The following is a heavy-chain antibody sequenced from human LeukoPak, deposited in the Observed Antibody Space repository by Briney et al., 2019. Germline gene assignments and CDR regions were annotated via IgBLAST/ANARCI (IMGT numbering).Heavy chain of an antibody. CDR1: GDSISSGVYY. D-gene: IGHD1-26*01. CDR2: TFYRGNT. V-gene: IGHV4-31*03. J-gene: IGHJ4*02. CDR3: ARTVGARTYYLDY. Sequence: SETLSLTCTVSGDSISSGVYYWSWIRQHPGTGLEWIGYTFYRGNTRYNPSLRSRITISVDTSKNQFSLKLASVTAADTAVYYCARTVGARTYYLDYWGQGTPVTVSS.